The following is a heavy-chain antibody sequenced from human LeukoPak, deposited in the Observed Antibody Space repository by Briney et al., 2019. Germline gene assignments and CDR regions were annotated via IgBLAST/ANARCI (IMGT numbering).Heavy chain of an antibody. CDR3: ARDSAGFDR. J-gene: IGHJ5*02. CDR1: GFTFSSYN. CDR2: IKQDGSEK. Sequence: GGSLRLSCAASGFTFSSYNMNWVRQAPGKGLEWVANIKQDGSEKYYVDSVKGRFTISRDNAKNSLYLQMSSLRAEDTAVYYCARDSAGFDRWGQGTLVTVSS. D-gene: IGHD6-19*01. V-gene: IGHV3-7*01.